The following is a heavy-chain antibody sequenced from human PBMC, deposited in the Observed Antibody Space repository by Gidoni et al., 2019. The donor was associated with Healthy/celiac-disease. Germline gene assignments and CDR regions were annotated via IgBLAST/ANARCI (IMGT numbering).Heavy chain of an antibody. V-gene: IGHV3-7*05. D-gene: IGHD3-9*01. Sequence: EVQLVESGGGLVQPGGSLRLSCAASGFTFSSYWMSWVRQAPGKGLEWVANIKQDGSEKYYVDSVKGRFTISRDNAKNSLYLQMNSLRAEDTAVYYCARAILMLGGSRKGAFDIWGQGTMVTVSS. CDR2: IKQDGSEK. J-gene: IGHJ3*02. CDR1: GFTFSSYW. CDR3: ARAILMLGGSRKGAFDI.